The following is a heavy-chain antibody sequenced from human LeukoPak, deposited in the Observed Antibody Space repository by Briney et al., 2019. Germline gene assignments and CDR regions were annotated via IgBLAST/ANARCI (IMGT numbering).Heavy chain of an antibody. CDR1: GFTVSGNY. CDR2: VKSKIGGETT. CDR3: TTDMTFSKAFDP. D-gene: IGHD2/OR15-2a*01. Sequence: GGSLRLSCAASGFTVSGNYMTWVRQPPGKGLEWVGRVKSKIGGETTDYAAPVKDRFTILRDDSENMLFLQMSGLKTEDTGVYFCTTDMTFSKAFDPWGQGTLVTVSS. J-gene: IGHJ5*02. V-gene: IGHV3-15*01.